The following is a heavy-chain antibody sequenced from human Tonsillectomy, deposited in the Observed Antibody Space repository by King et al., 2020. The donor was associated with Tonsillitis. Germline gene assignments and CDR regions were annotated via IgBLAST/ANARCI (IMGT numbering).Heavy chain of an antibody. V-gene: IGHV3-30*02. CDR3: ANQRGRDGYNYDFDY. D-gene: IGHD5-24*01. J-gene: IGHJ4*02. CDR2: IRDDGNIK. Sequence: VQLVESGGGVVQPGGSLRLSCAASGFTFSTYGMHWVRQTPGKGLEWVAFIRDDGNIKYYPDSVKGRFTISRDNSKNTLYLQMNSLIHEDTDVYYCANQRGRDGYNYDFDYWGQGALVTVSS. CDR1: GFTFSTYG.